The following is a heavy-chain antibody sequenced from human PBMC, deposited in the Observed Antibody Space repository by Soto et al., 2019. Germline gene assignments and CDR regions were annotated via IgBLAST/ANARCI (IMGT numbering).Heavy chain of an antibody. CDR2: ISSSGGYT. Sequence: QVQLEESGGGLVEPGGSLRLSCAASGFRVSDNYMTWIRQAPGKGLEWVSYISSSGGYTNYADSVKGRFTISKDNAKNSLSLQMDSLRGEDTAVYFCARSTGRRQALRYDCGLDVGGQGTTVTVSS. J-gene: IGHJ6*02. CDR3: ARSTGRRQALRYDCGLDV. V-gene: IGHV3-11*06. CDR1: GFRVSDNY.